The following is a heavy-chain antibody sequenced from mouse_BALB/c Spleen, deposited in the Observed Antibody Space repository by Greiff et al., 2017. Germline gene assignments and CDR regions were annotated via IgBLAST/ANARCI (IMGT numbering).Heavy chain of an antibody. V-gene: IGHV2-2*02. CDR1: GFSLTSYG. Sequence: VMLVESGPGLVQPSQSLSITCTVSGFSLTSYGVHWVRQSPGKGLEWLGVIWSGGSTDYNAAFISRLSISKDNSKSQVFFKMNSLQANDTAIYYCARPSFAYWGQGTLVTVSA. J-gene: IGHJ3*01. CDR2: IWSGGST. CDR3: ARPSFAY.